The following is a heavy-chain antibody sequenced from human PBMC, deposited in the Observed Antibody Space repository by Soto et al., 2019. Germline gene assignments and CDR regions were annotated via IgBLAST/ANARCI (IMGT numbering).Heavy chain of an antibody. J-gene: IGHJ4*02. CDR1: GFTVSSNY. V-gene: IGHV3-53*01. CDR2: IYSGGST. CDR3: ARAATVVTYFDY. Sequence: GGSLRLSCAASGFTVSSNYMSWVRQAPGKGLEWVSVIYSGGSTYYADSVKGRFTISRDNSKNTLYLQMNSLRAEDTAVYYCARAATVVTYFDYWGQGTLVTVSS. D-gene: IGHD4-17*01.